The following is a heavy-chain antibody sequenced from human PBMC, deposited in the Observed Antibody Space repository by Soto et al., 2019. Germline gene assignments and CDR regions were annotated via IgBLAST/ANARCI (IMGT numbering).Heavy chain of an antibody. CDR2: ISSGGNTI. CDR1: GFSFGDYY. V-gene: IGHV3-11*01. Sequence: QMQLVESGGNLVKPGGSLRLSCSGSGFSFGDYYMNWIRKAPGKGLEWVSYISSGGNTISYSDSVKGRFTISRDNAKKSVYLEMDSLRPEDTAVYYCARRLFLDVWGQGTLVNVSS. CDR3: ARRLFLDV. D-gene: IGHD2-21*01. J-gene: IGHJ4*02.